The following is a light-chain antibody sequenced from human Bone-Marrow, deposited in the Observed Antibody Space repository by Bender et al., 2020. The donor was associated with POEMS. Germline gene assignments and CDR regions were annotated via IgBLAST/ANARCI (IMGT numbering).Light chain of an antibody. CDR1: YSDVGGYKY. Sequence: QSALTQPASVSGSPGQSITISCTGTYSDVGGYKYVSWYQQHPGKAPKLIIYFVDNRPSGVSNRFSGSRSGNTASLTISGLQAEDEADYYCCSYGHTYVFGSGTQVAVL. V-gene: IGLV2-14*03. CDR2: FVD. CDR3: CSYGHTYV. J-gene: IGLJ1*01.